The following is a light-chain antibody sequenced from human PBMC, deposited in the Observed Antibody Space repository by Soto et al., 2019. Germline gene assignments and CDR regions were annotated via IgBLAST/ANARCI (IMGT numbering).Light chain of an antibody. Sequence: DIPMTQSPSSLSESVGDRVTITCRASQYVDTYLNWYQQKPGKAPKLLIYGASSLQSGVPSRFSGIGSGTVFTPTITSLQPEDSATYYCNQIYRPPRSFGQGTKGEVK. CDR3: NQIYRPPRS. CDR1: QYVDTY. V-gene: IGKV1-39*01. J-gene: IGKJ1*01. CDR2: GAS.